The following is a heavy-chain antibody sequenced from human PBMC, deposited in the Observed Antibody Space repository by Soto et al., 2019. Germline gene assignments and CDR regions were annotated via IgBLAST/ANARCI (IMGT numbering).Heavy chain of an antibody. CDR3: AKSIGVGSWGFDY. D-gene: IGHD2-15*01. Sequence: EVQLLESGGGLVQPGGSLRLSCAASGFTFSSYAMSWVRQAPGKGLEWVSAISGSGGSTYYADSVKGRFTISRDNSKNTVDLQMNSLRVGDTAVYYCAKSIGVGSWGFDYWGQGTLVTVSS. J-gene: IGHJ4*02. V-gene: IGHV3-23*01. CDR2: ISGSGGST. CDR1: GFTFSSYA.